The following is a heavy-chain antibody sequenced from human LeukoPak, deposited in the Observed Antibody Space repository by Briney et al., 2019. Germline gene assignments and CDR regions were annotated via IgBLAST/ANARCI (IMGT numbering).Heavy chain of an antibody. CDR1: GYTFTIYG. J-gene: IGHJ6*02. V-gene: IGHV1-18*01. CDR2: ISAYNGNT. Sequence: GASVTVSFKASGYTFTIYGISWVRQAPGQGGEGMGWISAYNGNTNYAQKLQGRVTMTTDTSTSTAYMELSSLRSEDTAVYYCARGTWIAAAGNGYYYYGMDVWGQGTTVTVSS. D-gene: IGHD6-13*01. CDR3: ARGTWIAAAGNGYYYYGMDV.